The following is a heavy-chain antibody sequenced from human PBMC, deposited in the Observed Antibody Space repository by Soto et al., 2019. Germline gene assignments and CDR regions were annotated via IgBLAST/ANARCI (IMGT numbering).Heavy chain of an antibody. CDR3: ARDIGYSRSWYNYYYYGMDV. J-gene: IGHJ6*02. D-gene: IGHD6-13*01. CDR2: INPSGGST. V-gene: IGHV1-46*01. CDR1: GYTFTSYY. Sequence: ASVKVSCKASGYTFTSYYMHWVRQAPGQGLEWMGIINPSGGSTSYAQKFQGRVTMTRDTSTSTVYMELSSLRSEDTAVYYCARDIGYSRSWYNYYYYGMDVWGQGTTVTVSS.